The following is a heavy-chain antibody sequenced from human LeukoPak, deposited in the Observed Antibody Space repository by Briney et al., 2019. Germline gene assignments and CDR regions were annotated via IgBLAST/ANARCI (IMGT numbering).Heavy chain of an antibody. V-gene: IGHV3-9*01. CDR1: GFTFDDCA. J-gene: IGHJ4*02. D-gene: IGHD3-22*01. CDR2: ISWNSGSI. Sequence: GRSLRLSCAASGFTFDDCAMHWVRQAPGKGLEWVSGISWNSGSIGYADSVKGRFTISRDNAKNSLYLQMNSLRAEDTALYYCAKDISSGYYYEQIDYWGQGTLVTVSS. CDR3: AKDISSGYYYEQIDY.